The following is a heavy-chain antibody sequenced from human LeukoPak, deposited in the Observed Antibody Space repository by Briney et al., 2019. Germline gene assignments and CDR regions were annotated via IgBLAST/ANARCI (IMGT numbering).Heavy chain of an antibody. J-gene: IGHJ6*03. D-gene: IGHD2-2*02. CDR1: GYTFTSYD. CDR2: MNPNSGNT. CDR3: ARVPAAIYYYYMDV. Sequence: ASVKVSCKASGYTFTSYDINWVRQATGQGLEWMGWMNPNSGNTGYAQKFQGRVTMTRSTSISTAYVELSSLRSEDTAVYYCARVPAAIYYYYMDVWGKGTTVTVSS. V-gene: IGHV1-8*01.